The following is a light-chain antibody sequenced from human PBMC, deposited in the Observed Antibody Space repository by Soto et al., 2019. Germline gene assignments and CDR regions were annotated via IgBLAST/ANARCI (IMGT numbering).Light chain of an antibody. CDR1: QSISSK. CDR2: GAY. Sequence: EIVMTQSPATLSVSPGERATLSCRASQSISSKLGWDQQRPGQAPRLLIYGAYTRATGIPARFSGSGSGTEFTLPISSLQSEDSSVDYCHHYTSWTTIPFGQGTRLEIK. J-gene: IGKJ5*01. V-gene: IGKV3-15*01. CDR3: HHYTSWTTIP.